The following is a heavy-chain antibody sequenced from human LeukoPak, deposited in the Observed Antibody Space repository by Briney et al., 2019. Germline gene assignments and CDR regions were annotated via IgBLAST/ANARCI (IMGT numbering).Heavy chain of an antibody. CDR1: GFTFSSYA. CDR2: ISYDGSNK. D-gene: IGHD6-19*01. J-gene: IGHJ6*03. Sequence: PGGSLRLSCAASGFTFSSYAMHWVRQAPGKGLEWVAVISYDGSNKYYADSVKGRFTISRDNSKHTLYLQMNSLRAEDTAVYYCAREASQYSSGLFAYYYDMDVWGKGTTVTVSS. V-gene: IGHV3-30*01. CDR3: AREASQYSSGLFAYYYDMDV.